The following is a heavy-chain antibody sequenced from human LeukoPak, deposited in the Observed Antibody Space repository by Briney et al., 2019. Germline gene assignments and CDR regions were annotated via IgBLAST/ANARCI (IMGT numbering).Heavy chain of an antibody. J-gene: IGHJ4*02. CDR1: GFIFSNYW. D-gene: IGHD4-11*01. V-gene: IGHV3-7*01. CDR2: IKQDGTEK. CDR3: ARGRFESNGDFDS. Sequence: GGSLRLSCAASGFIFSNYWMSWVRQSPGKGLEWVANIKQDGTEKYFLDSLNGRFAISRDNAKNSLYLQMNSLRAEDTAVYYCARGRFESNGDFDSWGQGTPVTVSS.